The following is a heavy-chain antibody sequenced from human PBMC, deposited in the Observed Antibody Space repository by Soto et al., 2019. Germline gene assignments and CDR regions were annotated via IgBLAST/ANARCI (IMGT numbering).Heavy chain of an antibody. D-gene: IGHD6-13*01. V-gene: IGHV1-46*04. CDR1: GYIFINYY. J-gene: IGHJ4*02. CDR3: ARDLAAADY. Sequence: QVQLVQSGAEVKKPGASVKISCKTSGYIFINYYIHWVRQAPGQGLEWVALFSPMSGSTNYAQKLQGRVTVTSDTSTSTVYMELSSLISEDTAVYYCARDLAAADYWGQGTLVTVSS. CDR2: FSPMSGST.